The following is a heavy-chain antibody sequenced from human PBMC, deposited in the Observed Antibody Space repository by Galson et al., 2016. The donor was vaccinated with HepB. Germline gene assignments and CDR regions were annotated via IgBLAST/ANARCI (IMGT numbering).Heavy chain of an antibody. D-gene: IGHD6-19*01. CDR1: GYTFTNRW. CDR2: IYPGDSDT. V-gene: IGHV5-51*01. J-gene: IGHJ6*02. CDR3: AIVGSRGWYQYYYGMDT. Sequence: QSGAEVKKPGESLKISCKAFGYTFTNRWIGWVRQMPGKGLEWMGIIYPGDSDTTYSSSFQGQVTISVDKSINTAYLQWSSLKASDTAMYYCAIVGSRGWYQYYYGMDTWGQGTTVTVSS.